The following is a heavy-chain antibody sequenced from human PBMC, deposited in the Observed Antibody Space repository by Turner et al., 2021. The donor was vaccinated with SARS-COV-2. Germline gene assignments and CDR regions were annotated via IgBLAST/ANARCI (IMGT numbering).Heavy chain of an antibody. CDR1: GGSSSSTSYY. J-gene: IGHJ4*02. Sequence: QLQRQESGPGQVKPSATLSLTGTVSGGSSSSTSYYWGWIRQPPGKGLGWMGSIYYSGSTYYNPSRKGRVTISVDTTKNQFSLKLSSVTAADTAVYYCARRRFMSGYSFDYWGQGTLVTVSS. V-gene: IGHV4-39*01. CDR3: ARRRFMSGYSFDY. D-gene: IGHD3-3*01. CDR2: IYYSGST.